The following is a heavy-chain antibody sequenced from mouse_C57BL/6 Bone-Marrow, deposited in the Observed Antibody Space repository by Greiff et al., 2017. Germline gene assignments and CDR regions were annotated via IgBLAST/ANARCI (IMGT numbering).Heavy chain of an antibody. D-gene: IGHD6-1*01. CDR1: GFNIKDDY. CDR3: TPLFYYYAMDY. CDR2: IDPENGDT. J-gene: IGHJ4*01. V-gene: IGHV14-4*01. Sequence: VQLQQSGAELVRPGASVKLSCTASGFNIKDDYMHWVKQRPEQGLEWIGWIDPENGDTEYASKFKGKATITADTTSNTAYLQLRSLTSEDTAVYYCTPLFYYYAMDYWGQGTSVTVSS.